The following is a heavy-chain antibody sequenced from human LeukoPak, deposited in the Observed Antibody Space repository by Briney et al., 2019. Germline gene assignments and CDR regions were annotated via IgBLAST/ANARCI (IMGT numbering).Heavy chain of an antibody. D-gene: IGHD3-10*01. CDR2: IYTSGST. Sequence: PSQTLSLTCTVSGGSISSGSYYWSWIRQPAGKGLEWIGRIYTSGSTNYNPSLKSRVTISVDTSKNQFSLKLSSVTAADTAVYYCARSRYGSAPRNWGQGTLVTVSS. J-gene: IGHJ4*02. CDR1: GGSISSGSYY. V-gene: IGHV4-61*02. CDR3: ARSRYGSAPRN.